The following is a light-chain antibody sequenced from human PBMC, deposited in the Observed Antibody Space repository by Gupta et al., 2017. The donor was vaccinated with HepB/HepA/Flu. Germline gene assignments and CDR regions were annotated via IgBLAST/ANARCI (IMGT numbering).Light chain of an antibody. CDR2: WAS. CDR1: RSVLYSSNNKNY. J-gene: IGKJ1*01. Sequence: DIVMTQSPDSLAVSLGERATINCKSSRSVLYSSNNKNYLAWYQQKPGQPPRLLIYWASTRECGVPDRFSGRESGTDFTLTISSLQAEDVAVYYCQQYDTTPWTFGQGTKVEIK. CDR3: QQYDTTPWT. V-gene: IGKV4-1*01.